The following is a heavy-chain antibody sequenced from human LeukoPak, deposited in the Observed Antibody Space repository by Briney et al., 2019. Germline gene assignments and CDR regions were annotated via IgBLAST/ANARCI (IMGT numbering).Heavy chain of an antibody. J-gene: IGHJ6*02. CDR1: GGSISSGGYY. Sequence: SETLSLTCTVSGGSISSGGYYWSWIRQHPGKGLEWIGYIYYSGSTYYNPSLKSRVTISVDTSKNQFSLKLSSVTAADTAVYYCARDEGDYGDYGMDVWGQGTTVTVSS. V-gene: IGHV4-31*03. CDR2: IYYSGST. CDR3: ARDEGDYGDYGMDV. D-gene: IGHD4-17*01.